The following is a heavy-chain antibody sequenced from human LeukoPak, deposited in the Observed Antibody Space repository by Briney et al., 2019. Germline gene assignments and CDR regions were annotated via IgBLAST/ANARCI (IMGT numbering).Heavy chain of an antibody. D-gene: IGHD3-22*01. V-gene: IGHV1-46*01. CDR3: ARAHYASSNIKVPFDV. CDR2: IDPSAGST. J-gene: IGHJ6*04. Sequence: ASVKVSCKASGYTFTNYYMHWVRQAPGQGLEWMGVIDPSAGSTTYAQKFQGRVTMTRDTATSTVYMELSSLRSEDTAVYYCARAHYASSNIKVPFDVWGKGTTVTVSS. CDR1: GYTFTNYY.